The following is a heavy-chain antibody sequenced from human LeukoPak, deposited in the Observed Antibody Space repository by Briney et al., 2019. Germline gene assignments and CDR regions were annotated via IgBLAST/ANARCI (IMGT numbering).Heavy chain of an antibody. CDR3: ARDATIDAFDI. V-gene: IGHV3-49*03. J-gene: IGHJ3*02. CDR1: GFTFGDYA. Sequence: GGSLRLSCTASGFTFGDYAMNWFRQAPGKGLEWVGLIRSITYGATTEYAASVKSRLTISRDDSKSIAYLQMNSLKTEDTAVYYCARDATIDAFDIWGQGTMVTVSS. D-gene: IGHD5-24*01. CDR2: IRSITYGATT.